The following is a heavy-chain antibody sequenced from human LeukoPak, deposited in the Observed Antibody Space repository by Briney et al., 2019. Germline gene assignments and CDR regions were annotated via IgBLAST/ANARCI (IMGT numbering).Heavy chain of an antibody. CDR1: GFTFDDYA. CDR2: ISWNSGSI. CDR3: ARRVAAAGSTGLRYIDV. Sequence: PGGPLRLSCAASGFTFDDYAMHWVRQAPGKGLERVSGISWNSGSIGYADSVKGRFTISRDNAKNSLYLQMNSLRAEDTAVYYCARRVAAAGSTGLRYIDVWGKGTTVTVSS. V-gene: IGHV3-9*01. J-gene: IGHJ6*03. D-gene: IGHD6-13*01.